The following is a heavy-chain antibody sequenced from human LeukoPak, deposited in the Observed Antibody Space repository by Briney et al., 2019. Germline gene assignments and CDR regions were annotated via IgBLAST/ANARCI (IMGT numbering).Heavy chain of an antibody. Sequence: GESLKISCTASGFTFSSYAMSWVRQAPGKGLEWVSVICDSGEDTYYADSVKGRFTISRDNSKNTVYLQMNSLRAEDTAVYYCAKTTGGSCYSGIDYWGQGTLVTVSS. CDR3: AKTTGGSCYSGIDY. CDR2: ICDSGEDT. J-gene: IGHJ4*02. CDR1: GFTFSSYA. D-gene: IGHD2-15*01. V-gene: IGHV3-23*01.